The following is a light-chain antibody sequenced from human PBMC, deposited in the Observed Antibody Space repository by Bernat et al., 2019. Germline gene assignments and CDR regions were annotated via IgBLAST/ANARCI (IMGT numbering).Light chain of an antibody. CDR3: SSYSTSSTPVV. CDR2: DVN. J-gene: IGLJ2*01. V-gene: IGLV2-14*03. Sequence: QSALTQPASVSGPPGQSITISCTGTSSDVGAYNYVSWYLQHPGEAPKLMIYDVNNRPSGVSNRFSGSKSGNTASLTISGLQIEDEADYFCSSYSTSSTPVVFGGGTRLTVL. CDR1: SSDVGAYNY.